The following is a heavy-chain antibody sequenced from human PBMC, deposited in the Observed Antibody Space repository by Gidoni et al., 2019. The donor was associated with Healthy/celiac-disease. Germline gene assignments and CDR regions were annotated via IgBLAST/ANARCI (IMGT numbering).Heavy chain of an antibody. CDR2: INPSGGST. V-gene: IGHV1-46*01. J-gene: IGHJ6*03. CDR1: GYTFTSYY. Sequence: QVQLVQSGAEVKKPGASVKVSCKASGYTFTSYYMHWVRQAPGQGLEWMGIINPSGGSTSYAQKFQGRVTMTRDTSTSTVYMELSSLRSEDTAVYYCARGGGGPTVAYYYYMDVWGKGTTVTVSS. CDR3: ARGGGGPTVAYYYYMDV. D-gene: IGHD3-10*01.